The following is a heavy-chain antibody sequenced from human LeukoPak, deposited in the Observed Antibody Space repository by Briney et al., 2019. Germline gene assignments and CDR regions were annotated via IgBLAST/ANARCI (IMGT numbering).Heavy chain of an antibody. J-gene: IGHJ4*02. CDR2: MSGSGGST. Sequence: GGSLRLSCAASGFTFSSYAMSWVRQAPGKGLEWVSGMSGSGGSTYYADSVKGRFTISRDNSKNTLYLQMNSLSAEDTAVYYCAKASSNYYDSSGYLTYCFDYWGQGALVTVSS. V-gene: IGHV3-23*01. D-gene: IGHD3-22*01. CDR1: GFTFSSYA. CDR3: AKASSNYYDSSGYLTYCFDY.